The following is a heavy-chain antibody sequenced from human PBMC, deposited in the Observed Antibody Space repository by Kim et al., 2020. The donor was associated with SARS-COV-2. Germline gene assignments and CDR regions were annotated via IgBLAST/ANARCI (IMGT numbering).Heavy chain of an antibody. CDR2: TGSGGGTP. CDR3: ARDSSPPLRGITTRLYY. Sequence: GGSLRLSCATSGFAFTSFGMSWVRQAPGKGLEWVAGTGSGGGTPHYSDSVQGRFTFSRDKSTNTVFLQMNTLRPDDTAVYYCARDSSPPLRGITTRLYY. V-gene: IGHV3-23*01. CDR1: GFAFTSFG. J-gene: IGHJ6*01. D-gene: IGHD1-26*01.